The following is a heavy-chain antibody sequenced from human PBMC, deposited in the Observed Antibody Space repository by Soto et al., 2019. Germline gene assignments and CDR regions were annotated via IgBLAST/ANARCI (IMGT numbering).Heavy chain of an antibody. CDR3: AMWGFGGGSCYPYFYYGMDV. D-gene: IGHD2-15*01. V-gene: IGHV1-69*02. CDR1: GGTFSSYT. Sequence: ASVKVSCKASGGTFSSYTISWVRQAPGQGLEWMGRIIPILGIANYAQKFQGRVTITADKSTSTAYMELSSLRSEDTAVYYCAMWGFGGGSCYPYFYYGMDVWGQGTTVTVSS. CDR2: IIPILGIA. J-gene: IGHJ6*02.